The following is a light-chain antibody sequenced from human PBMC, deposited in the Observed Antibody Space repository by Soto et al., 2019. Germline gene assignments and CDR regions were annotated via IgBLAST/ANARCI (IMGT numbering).Light chain of an antibody. J-gene: IGLJ1*01. Sequence: QSALTQPAAVSLSPGQSITIACTGTSSDVGGYNYGSWHQQHPGKAPKLTIYEVSNRPSGVSNRSSGSKSGNTASLTISGLQAEDEAEYYCSSYTSSTFYVFGTGTKVTVL. CDR2: EVS. CDR1: SSDVGGYNY. V-gene: IGLV2-14*01. CDR3: SSYTSSTFYV.